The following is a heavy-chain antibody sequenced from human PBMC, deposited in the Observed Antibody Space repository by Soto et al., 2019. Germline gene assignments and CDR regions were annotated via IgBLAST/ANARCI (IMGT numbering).Heavy chain of an antibody. D-gene: IGHD3-10*01. J-gene: IGHJ4*02. CDR3: ARHNYGSGSTYFDY. CDR1: GGSIISYY. Sequence: ETLSLTCTVSGGSIISYYWSWIRQPPGKGLEWIGYIYYSGSTNYNPSLKSRITISADTSKNQFSLKLNSMTAADTAVYYCARHNYGSGSTYFDYWGQGTLVTVSS. CDR2: IYYSGST. V-gene: IGHV4-59*08.